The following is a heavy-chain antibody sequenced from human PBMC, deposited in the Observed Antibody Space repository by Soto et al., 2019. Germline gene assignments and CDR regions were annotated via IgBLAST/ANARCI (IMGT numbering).Heavy chain of an antibody. CDR2: ITHYNGNV. D-gene: IGHD7-27*01. CDR3: ARSATSGDQHFIDS. CDR1: GWIFTFQY. J-gene: IGHJ4*02. V-gene: IGHV1-45*02. Sequence: QMQLLQSGAEVKKTGSSVKISCKTSGWIFTFQYLHWVRQAPGQGLEWLGWITHYNGNVKYAQHFQGRISLTRDNSLTPLFLELRDLRPEDTGLYYCARSATSGDQHFIDSWGQGTLVTVSS.